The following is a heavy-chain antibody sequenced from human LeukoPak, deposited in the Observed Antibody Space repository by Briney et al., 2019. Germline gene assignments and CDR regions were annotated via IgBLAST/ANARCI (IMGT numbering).Heavy chain of an antibody. V-gene: IGHV4-30-2*01. CDR1: GVSISSGGYS. J-gene: IGHJ6*02. D-gene: IGHD4-17*01. Sequence: PSETLSLTCAVSGVSISSGGYSWSWIRQPPGKGLEWIGYIYHSGSTYYNPSLKSRVTIAVDRSKNQFSLKLSSVTAADTAVYYCARGESTVTTQFGMDVWGQGTTVTVSS. CDR2: IYHSGST. CDR3: ARGESTVTTQFGMDV.